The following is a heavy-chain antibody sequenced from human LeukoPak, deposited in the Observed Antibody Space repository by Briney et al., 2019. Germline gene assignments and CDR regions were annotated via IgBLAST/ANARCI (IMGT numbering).Heavy chain of an antibody. D-gene: IGHD1-14*01. V-gene: IGHV3-7*01. J-gene: IGHJ4*02. CDR2: IKEDGSEK. CDR1: GFTFSTYW. Sequence: GGSLRLSCAASGFTFSTYWMSWVRQAPGKGLEWVANIKEDGSEKYYVDSLKGRFTISRDNVKNSLYLQINSLRAEDTAVYYCGRDSFETDIDYWGQGTRVTVSS. CDR3: GRDSFETDIDY.